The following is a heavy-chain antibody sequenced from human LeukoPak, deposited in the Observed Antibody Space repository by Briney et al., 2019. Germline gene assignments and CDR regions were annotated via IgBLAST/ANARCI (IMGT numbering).Heavy chain of an antibody. V-gene: IGHV4-39*01. CDR2: IYYSGST. D-gene: IGHD6-19*01. CDR3: ARLPYSSGWFDAFDI. Sequence: SETLSLTCAVSGGSISSSSYYWGWIRQPPGKGLEWIGSIYYSGSTYYNPSLKSRVTISVDTSKNQFSLKPSSVTAADTAVYYCARLPYSSGWFDAFDIWGQGTMVTVSS. CDR1: GGSISSSSYY. J-gene: IGHJ3*02.